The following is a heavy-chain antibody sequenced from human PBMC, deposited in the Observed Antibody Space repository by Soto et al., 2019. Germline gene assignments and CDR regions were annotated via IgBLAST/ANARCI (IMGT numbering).Heavy chain of an antibody. CDR3: ARGVGFGYYYYHMDL. V-gene: IGHV4-61*08. J-gene: IGHJ6*02. CDR1: GVSITTTGYS. Sequence: SETLSLTCAVSGVSITTTGYSWSWIRQPPGKGLEWIGYIYYSGSADYNPSLGSRVTISIDTSKNQFSLKLTSVTAAETAVYYCARGVGFGYYYYHMDLWGQGTTVTVSS. D-gene: IGHD3-10*01. CDR2: IYYSGSA.